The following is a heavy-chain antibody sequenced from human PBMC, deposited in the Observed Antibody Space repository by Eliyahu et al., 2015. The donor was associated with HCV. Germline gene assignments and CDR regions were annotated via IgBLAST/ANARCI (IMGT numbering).Heavy chain of an antibody. Sequence: QVQLQESGPGLVKPPETLSLTCRVSGGSITTYXWXWXRQPPGKGLEWIGYIHHSGSTHYTPSLKSRVTISVDTSKNQFSLNLTSVTAADTAVYYCASGGGGIAVAGTGGWFDPWGQGTLVTVSS. J-gene: IGHJ5*02. V-gene: IGHV4-59*01. CDR2: IHHSGST. CDR1: GGSITTYX. CDR3: ASGGGGIAVAGTGGWFDP. D-gene: IGHD6-19*01.